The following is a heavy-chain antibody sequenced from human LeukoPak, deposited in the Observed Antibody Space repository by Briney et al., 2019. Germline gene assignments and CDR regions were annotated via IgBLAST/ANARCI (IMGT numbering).Heavy chain of an antibody. CDR2: ITSSGSSI. CDR1: GFTFSSYE. CDR3: ARGTDSAMADY. J-gene: IGHJ4*02. V-gene: IGHV3-48*03. D-gene: IGHD5-18*01. Sequence: GGSLRLSCAASGFTFSSYEMNWVRQAPGKGLEWVSYITSSGSSIYYADSVRGRFTISRDNAKNSLYLQMNSLRAEDTAVYYCARGTDSAMADYWGQGTLVTVSS.